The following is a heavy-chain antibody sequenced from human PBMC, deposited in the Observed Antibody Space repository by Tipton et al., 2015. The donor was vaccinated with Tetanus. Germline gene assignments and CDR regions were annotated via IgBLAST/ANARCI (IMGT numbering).Heavy chain of an antibody. CDR1: GFTFSSYS. J-gene: IGHJ5*02. CDR2: ISSSSSYI. D-gene: IGHD7-27*01. CDR3: ASERLGVYNWFDP. V-gene: IGHV3-21*01. Sequence: SLRLSWAASGFTFSSYSMNWVRQAPGKGLEWVSSISSSSSYIYYADSVKGRFTISRDNAKNSLYLQMNSLRAEDTAVYYCASERLGVYNWFDPWGQGTLVTVSS.